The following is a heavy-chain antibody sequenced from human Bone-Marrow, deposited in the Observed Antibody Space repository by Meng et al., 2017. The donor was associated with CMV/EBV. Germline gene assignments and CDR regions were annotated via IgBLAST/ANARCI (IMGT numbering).Heavy chain of an antibody. V-gene: IGHV3-74*01. D-gene: IGHD3-10*01. CDR2: INSDGSST. CDR1: GFTFSSYW. Sequence: ETLSLTCAASGFTFSSYWMHWVRQAPGKGLVWVSRINSDGSSTSYADSVKGRFTISRDNAKNTLYLQMNSLRAEDTAVYYCTRDLPSYYYGSGSYSGGMDVWGQGTTVTVSS. CDR3: TRDLPSYYYGSGSYSGGMDV. J-gene: IGHJ6*02.